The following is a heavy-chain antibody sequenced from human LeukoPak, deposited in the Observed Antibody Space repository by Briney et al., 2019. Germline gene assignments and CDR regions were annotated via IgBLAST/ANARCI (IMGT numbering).Heavy chain of an antibody. CDR1: GFTFSGYS. V-gene: IGHV3-21*01. D-gene: IGHD6-13*01. CDR3: ARATSSSWYSG. CDR2: ISSSSSYI. J-gene: IGHJ4*02. Sequence: GGSLRLTCAASGFTFSGYSMNWVRQAPGKGLEWVSSISSSSSYIYYADSVKGRFTISRDNAKNSLYLQMNSLRAEDTAVYYCARATSSSWYSGWGQGTLVTVSS.